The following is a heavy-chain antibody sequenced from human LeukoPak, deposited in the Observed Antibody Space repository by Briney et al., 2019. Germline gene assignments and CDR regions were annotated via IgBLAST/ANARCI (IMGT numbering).Heavy chain of an antibody. D-gene: IGHD2-2*01. V-gene: IGHV4-34*01. Sequence: SETLPLTCAVYGGSFSGYYWSWIRQPPGKGLEWIGEFNHSGSTNYNPSLKSRVTISVDTSKNQFSLKLSSVTAADTAVYYCARGPYCSGSTSCYLSWFDPWGQGTLVTVSS. J-gene: IGHJ5*02. CDR1: GGSFSGYY. CDR2: FNHSGST. CDR3: ARGPYCSGSTSCYLSWFDP.